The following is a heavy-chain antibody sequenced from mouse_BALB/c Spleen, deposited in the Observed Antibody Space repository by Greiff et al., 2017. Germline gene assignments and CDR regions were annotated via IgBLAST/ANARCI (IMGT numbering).Heavy chain of an antibody. Sequence: EVQLVESGGGLVQPGGSRKLSCAASGFTFSSFGMHWVRQAPEKGLEWVAYISSGSSTIYYADTVKGRFTISRDNPKNTLFLQMTSLRSEDTAMYYCAKPSSYGSSPFAYWGQGTLVTVSA. CDR1: GFTFSSFG. J-gene: IGHJ3*01. D-gene: IGHD1-1*01. CDR3: AKPSSYGSSPFAY. CDR2: ISSGSSTI. V-gene: IGHV5-17*02.